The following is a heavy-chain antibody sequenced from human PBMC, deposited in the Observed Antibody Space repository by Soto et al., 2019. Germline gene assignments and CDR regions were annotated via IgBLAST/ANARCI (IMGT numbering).Heavy chain of an antibody. CDR1: GGTFKNYG. CDR3: AGEIGGTGLHL. Sequence: QVQLVQSGAEVKKPGSSVKVSCRTSGGTFKNYGFSWVRQAPGQGLEWMGGIIPMFGTTNYGQIFQGRLTITAAESTSTASMELSSLKPEDTAVYYCAGEIGGTGLHLWGQGTLVTVSS. D-gene: IGHD3-9*01. J-gene: IGHJ5*02. CDR2: IIPMFGTT. V-gene: IGHV1-69*12.